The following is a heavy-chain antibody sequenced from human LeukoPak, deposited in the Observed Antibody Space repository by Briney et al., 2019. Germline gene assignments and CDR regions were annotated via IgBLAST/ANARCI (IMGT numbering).Heavy chain of an antibody. V-gene: IGHV4-59*01. D-gene: IGHD1-26*01. CDR2: IYYSGST. Sequence: SETLSLTCTVSGGSISSYYWSWIRQPPGKGLEWIGYIYYSGSTNYNPSLQSRVTISVDTSKNQFSLKLSSVTAADTAVYYCARDSKWELLDAAENDAFDIWGQGTMVTVSS. CDR1: GGSISSYY. J-gene: IGHJ3*02. CDR3: ARDSKWELLDAAENDAFDI.